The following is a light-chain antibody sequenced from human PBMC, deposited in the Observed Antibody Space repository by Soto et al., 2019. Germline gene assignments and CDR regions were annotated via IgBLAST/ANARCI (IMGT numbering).Light chain of an antibody. CDR2: QTS. J-gene: IGKJ1*01. V-gene: IGKV1-17*01. CDR1: QGIRDA. Sequence: DIQMTQSPSSLSASVGDRVTITCRASQGIRDALGWYQQKPGKAPKRLIYQTSILESGVPSRFSGSGSGTEFTLTISSLQPDDFATYYCQQYNSYSVTFGQGTKVEIK. CDR3: QQYNSYSVT.